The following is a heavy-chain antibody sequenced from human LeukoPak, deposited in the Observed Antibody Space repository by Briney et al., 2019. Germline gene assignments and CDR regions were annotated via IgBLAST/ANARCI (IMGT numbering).Heavy chain of an antibody. V-gene: IGHV4-31*03. J-gene: IGHJ4*02. CDR1: GGSISSGGYY. D-gene: IGHD3-22*01. CDR3: ARICSSGYTLAPHFDY. CDR2: IYYSGST. Sequence: SQTLSLTCTVSGGSISSGGYYWSWIRQHPGKGLEWIGYIYYSGSTYYNPSLKSRVTISVDTSKNQFSLKLSSVTAADTAVYYCARICSSGYTLAPHFDYWGQGTLVTVSS.